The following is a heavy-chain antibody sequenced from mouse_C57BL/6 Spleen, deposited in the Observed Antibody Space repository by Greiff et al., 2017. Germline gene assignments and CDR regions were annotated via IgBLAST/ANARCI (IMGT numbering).Heavy chain of an antibody. J-gene: IGHJ3*01. CDR3: ARKGNNWAWFAY. Sequence: VQLQQSGPGLVKPSQSLSLTCSVTGYSITSGYYWNWIRQFPGNKLEWMGYISYDGSNNYNPSLKNRISITRDTSKNQFFLKLNSVTTEDTATYYCARKGNNWAWFAYWGQGTLVTVSA. V-gene: IGHV3-6*01. D-gene: IGHD4-1*01. CDR2: ISYDGSN. CDR1: GYSITSGYY.